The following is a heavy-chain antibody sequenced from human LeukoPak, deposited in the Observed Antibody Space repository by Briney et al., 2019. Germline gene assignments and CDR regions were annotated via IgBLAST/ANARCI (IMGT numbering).Heavy chain of an antibody. CDR1: GFTFSSYA. CDR3: ARDGGGYCGGD. J-gene: IGHJ4*02. CDR2: ISGSGGST. V-gene: IGHV3-23*01. D-gene: IGHD2-21*01. Sequence: GGSLRLSCAASGFTFSSYAMSWVRQAPGKGLEWVSVISGSGGSTYSADSVKGRFTISRDNSKNTLYLQMNSLRAEDTAVYYCARDGGGYCGGDWGQGTLVTVSS.